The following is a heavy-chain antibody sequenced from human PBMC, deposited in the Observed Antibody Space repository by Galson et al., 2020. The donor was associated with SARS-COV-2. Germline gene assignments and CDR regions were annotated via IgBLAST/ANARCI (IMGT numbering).Heavy chain of an antibody. Sequence: ASVKVSCKVSGYILSGLSMQWVRQAPGKGLEWMGGFHPEDGETVHAQKFQGRVTMTEDTSTDTAYMELSSLRSDDTAVYYCARAVRGKRWLQYYYFDYWGQGTLVTVSS. CDR2: FHPEDGET. J-gene: IGHJ4*02. V-gene: IGHV1-24*01. CDR1: GYILSGLS. CDR3: ARAVRGKRWLQYYYFDY. D-gene: IGHD5-12*01.